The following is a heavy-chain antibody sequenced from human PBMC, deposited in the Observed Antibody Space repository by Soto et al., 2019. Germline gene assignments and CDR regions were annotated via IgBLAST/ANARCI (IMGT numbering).Heavy chain of an antibody. CDR1: GGSISSYY. D-gene: IGHD2-2*01. Sequence: SETLSLTCTVSGGSISSYYWSWIRQPPGKGLEWIGYIYYSGSTNYNPSLKSRVTISVDTSKNQFSLKLSSVTAADTAVYYCAGGVVPALFDYWGQGTLVTVS. V-gene: IGHV4-59*01. J-gene: IGHJ4*02. CDR2: IYYSGST. CDR3: AGGVVPALFDY.